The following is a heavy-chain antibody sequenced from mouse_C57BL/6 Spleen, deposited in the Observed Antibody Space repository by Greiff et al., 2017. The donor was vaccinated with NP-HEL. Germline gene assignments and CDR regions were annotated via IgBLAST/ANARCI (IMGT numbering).Heavy chain of an antibody. CDR1: GFSLTSYG. Sequence: VKLMESGPGLVAPSQSLSITCTVSGFSLTSYGVDWVRQSPGKGLEWLGVIWGVGSTNYNSALKSRLSISKDNSKSQVFLKMNSLQTDDTAMYYCARDYDAYAMDYWGQGTSVTVSS. CDR2: IWGVGST. CDR3: ARDYDAYAMDY. J-gene: IGHJ4*01. V-gene: IGHV2-6*01. D-gene: IGHD2-12*01.